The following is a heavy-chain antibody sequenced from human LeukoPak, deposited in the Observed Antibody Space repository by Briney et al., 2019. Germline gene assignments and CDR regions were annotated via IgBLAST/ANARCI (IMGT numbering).Heavy chain of an antibody. V-gene: IGHV3-23*01. J-gene: IGHJ4*02. CDR3: AKDHGGSYYTFDY. CDR2: ISGSGGST. CDR1: GFTFSSYA. D-gene: IGHD2-15*01. Sequence: GGSLRLSCAASGFTFSSYAMSWVRQAPGKGLEWVSAISGSGGSTYYADSVKGRFTISRDNPKNTLYLQMNSLRAEDTAVYYCAKDHGGSYYTFDYWGQGTLVTVSS.